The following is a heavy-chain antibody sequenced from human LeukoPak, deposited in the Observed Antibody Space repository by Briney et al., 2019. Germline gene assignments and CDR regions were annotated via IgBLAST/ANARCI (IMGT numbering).Heavy chain of an antibody. CDR2: IKQDGSEK. J-gene: IGHJ4*02. Sequence: GGPLRLSCAASGFTFSDYYMSWIRQAPGKGLEWVANIKQDGSEKYYVDSVKGRFTISRDNAKNSLYLQMNSLRAEDTAVYYCARSGSQHYDYWGQGTLVTVSS. V-gene: IGHV3-7*01. CDR1: GFTFSDYY. CDR3: ARSGSQHYDY. D-gene: IGHD3-10*01.